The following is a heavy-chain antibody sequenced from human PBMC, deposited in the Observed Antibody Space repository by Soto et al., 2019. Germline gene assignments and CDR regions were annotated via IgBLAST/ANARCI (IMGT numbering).Heavy chain of an antibody. V-gene: IGHV2-26*01. J-gene: IGHJ6*02. CDR2: FFSDAER. D-gene: IGHD4-17*01. CDR1: GFSLSNPRMG. Sequence: QVTLKESGPVLVKPTETLTLTCTVSGFSLSNPRMGVSWIRQPPGKPLEWLAHFFSDAERSYTASMQSRLTMYTDTSGSQVVLTMTNMDPVDTATYFCARMDGDYNYWGQGTTVTVSS. CDR3: ARMDGDYNY.